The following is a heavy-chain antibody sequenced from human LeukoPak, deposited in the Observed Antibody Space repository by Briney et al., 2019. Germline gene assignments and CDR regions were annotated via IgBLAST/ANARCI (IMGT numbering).Heavy chain of an antibody. V-gene: IGHV4-59*11. D-gene: IGHD3-10*01. CDR1: GGSISSHY. CDR3: ARDPYYYGSGSQGFDP. CDR2: IYYSGST. Sequence: SETLSLTCTVSGGSISSHYWSWIRQPPGKGLEWIGYIYYSGSTNYNPSLKSRVTISVDTSKNQFSLKLCSVTAADTAVYYCARDPYYYGSGSQGFDPWGQGTLVTVSS. J-gene: IGHJ5*02.